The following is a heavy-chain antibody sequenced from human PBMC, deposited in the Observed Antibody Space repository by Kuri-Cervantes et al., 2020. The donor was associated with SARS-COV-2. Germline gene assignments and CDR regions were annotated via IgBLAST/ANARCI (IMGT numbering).Heavy chain of an antibody. CDR2: IYHSGGT. CDR1: GFSISSGYY. V-gene: IGHV4-38-2*02. CDR3: ARDLHHGFGGKYYYYGMDV. Sequence: SETLSLTCAVSGFSISSGYYRGWSRHPPGKVLEWIGIIYHSGGTYYNPSLKSRVTISVDTSKNQFSLKLSSVTAADTAVYYCARDLHHGFGGKYYYYGMDVWGQGTTVTVSS. D-gene: IGHD3-10*01. J-gene: IGHJ6*02.